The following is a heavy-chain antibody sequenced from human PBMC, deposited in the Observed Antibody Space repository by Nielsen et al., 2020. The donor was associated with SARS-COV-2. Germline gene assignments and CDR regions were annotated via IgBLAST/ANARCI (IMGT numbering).Heavy chain of an antibody. V-gene: IGHV3-30*04. J-gene: IGHJ6*02. CDR2: ISYDGSNK. CDR1: GFTFSSYA. CDR3: ARAGDSYSSSWYSGYYYYGMDV. Sequence: GESLKISCAASGFTFSSYAMHWVRQAPGKGLEWVAVISYDGSNKYYADSVKGRFTISRDNAKNSLYLQMNSLRAEDTAVYYCARAGDSYSSSWYSGYYYYGMDVWGQGTTVTVSS. D-gene: IGHD6-13*01.